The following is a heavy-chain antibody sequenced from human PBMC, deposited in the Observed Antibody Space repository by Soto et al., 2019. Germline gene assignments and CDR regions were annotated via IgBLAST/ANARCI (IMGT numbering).Heavy chain of an antibody. J-gene: IGHJ4*02. Sequence: GGSLRLSXSASGFIFSESTIYWVRQVPGKGLEAISAVSTSGRSTYYAGSVKDRFTISRDNSKNTLFLQMGSLRPEDTAIYYCVKQAHGLDGVAFDYWGQGTQVTVSS. D-gene: IGHD2-15*01. CDR3: VKQAHGLDGVAFDY. CDR1: GFIFSEST. V-gene: IGHV3-64D*06. CDR2: VSTSGRST.